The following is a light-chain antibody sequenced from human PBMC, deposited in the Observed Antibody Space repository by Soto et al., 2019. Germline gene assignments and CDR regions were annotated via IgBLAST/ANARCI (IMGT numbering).Light chain of an antibody. V-gene: IGLV1-44*01. CDR2: NDN. CDR3: ASWDDRLNAVV. Sequence: QSVLTQPPSASGTPGQTVTISCSGSSSNIGSNTVSWYQQLPGAAPTLLIYNDNERPSGVPDRFSGSKSGTSASLAISGLQSEDEADYYCASWDDRLNAVVFGGGTKLTVL. CDR1: SSNIGSNT. J-gene: IGLJ2*01.